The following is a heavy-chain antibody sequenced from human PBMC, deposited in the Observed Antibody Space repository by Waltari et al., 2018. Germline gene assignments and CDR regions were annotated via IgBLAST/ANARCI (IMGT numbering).Heavy chain of an antibody. D-gene: IGHD1-26*01. CDR3: AGGTIGSGSYYDGGMDV. CDR1: GGSFNTYS. CDR2: INYSGKA. V-gene: IGHV4-34*01. J-gene: IGHJ6*02. Sequence: QVQLQQWGAGLLKPSETLSLTCDVYGGSFNTYSWAWIRQPPEKGLEWNVEINYSGKANPNPSLKRHVTISVDTSKIPFSLTRNSVTAADTVVYYCAGGTIGSGSYYDGGMDVWGQGTTVTVSS.